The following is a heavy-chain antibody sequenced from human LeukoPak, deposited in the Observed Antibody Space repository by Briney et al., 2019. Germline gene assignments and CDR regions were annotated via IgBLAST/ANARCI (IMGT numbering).Heavy chain of an antibody. CDR1: GFIFSSYW. Sequence: GGSLRLSCAASGFIFSSYWMSWVRQAPGKGLEWVANIKQDGSEKYYVDSVKGRFTISRDNAKNSLYLQMNSLRAEDTAVYYCARARRYYYDSSGYRRAFDYWGQGTLVTVSS. D-gene: IGHD3-22*01. V-gene: IGHV3-7*01. J-gene: IGHJ4*02. CDR2: IKQDGSEK. CDR3: ARARRYYYDSSGYRRAFDY.